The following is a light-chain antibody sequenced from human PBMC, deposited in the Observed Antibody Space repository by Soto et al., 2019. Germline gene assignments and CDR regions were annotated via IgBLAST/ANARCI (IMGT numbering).Light chain of an antibody. J-gene: IGKJ2*01. Sequence: DIQMTQSPSTLSAYVGERDTITCRASQSISPWLAWYQKKPGKAPNLLIYRASNLQTGVPSRFSGSGSGTEFTLAINSPQPDDFATYYCQQYRGRPYTFGQGTKLEIE. CDR3: QQYRGRPYT. CDR1: QSISPW. CDR2: RAS. V-gene: IGKV1-5*03.